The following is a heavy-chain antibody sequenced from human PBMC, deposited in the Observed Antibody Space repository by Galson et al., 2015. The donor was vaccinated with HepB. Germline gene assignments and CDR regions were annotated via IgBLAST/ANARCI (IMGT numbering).Heavy chain of an antibody. D-gene: IGHD3-10*01. V-gene: IGHV1-69*13. J-gene: IGHJ6*02. CDR1: GGTFSSYA. CDR3: ARDARYYYGSGSYYKGTGMDV. CDR2: IIPIFGTA. Sequence: SVKVSCKASGGTFSSYAISWVRQAPGQGLEWMGGIIPIFGTANYAQKFQGRVTITADESTSTAYMELSSLRSEDTAVYYCARDARYYYGSGSYYKGTGMDVWRQGTTVTVSS.